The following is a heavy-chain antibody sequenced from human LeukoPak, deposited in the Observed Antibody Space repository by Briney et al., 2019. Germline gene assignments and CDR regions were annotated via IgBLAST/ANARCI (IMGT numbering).Heavy chain of an antibody. J-gene: IGHJ6*03. CDR3: ARDRTDFWSGYSKDYYYYMDV. D-gene: IGHD3-3*01. V-gene: IGHV1-18*01. Sequence: GASVKVSCKASGYTFTSYGISWVRQAPGQGLEWMGWISAYNGNTSYAQKLQGRVTMTTDTSTSTAYMELRSLRSGDTAVYYCARDRTDFWSGYSKDYYYYMDVWGKGTTVTVSS. CDR2: ISAYNGNT. CDR1: GYTFTSYG.